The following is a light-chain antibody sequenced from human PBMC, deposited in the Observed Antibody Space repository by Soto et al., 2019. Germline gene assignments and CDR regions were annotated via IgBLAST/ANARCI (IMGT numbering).Light chain of an antibody. Sequence: DIQMTQSPSTLSASVGDRVTITCRASQSISSWLAWYQQKPGKAPKLLIHKASSLESGVPSRVSGSGSGTEFTLTSSSLQPDDFATYYCQQYNSYSRTFGQGTKVEIK. CDR1: QSISSW. J-gene: IGKJ1*01. CDR2: KAS. CDR3: QQYNSYSRT. V-gene: IGKV1-5*03.